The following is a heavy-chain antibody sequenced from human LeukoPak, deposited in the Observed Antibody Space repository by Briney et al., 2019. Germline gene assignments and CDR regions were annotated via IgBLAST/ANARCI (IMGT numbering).Heavy chain of an antibody. CDR3: AKDTIFGVDNPFDP. CDR1: GFTFSSYA. CDR2: ISGSGGST. Sequence: PGGSLRLSCAASGFTFSSYAMSWVRQAPGKGLEWVSAISGSGGSTYYADSAKGRFTISRDNSKNTLYLQMNSLRAEDTAVYYCAKDTIFGVDNPFDPWGQGTLVTVSS. V-gene: IGHV3-23*01. J-gene: IGHJ5*02. D-gene: IGHD3-3*01.